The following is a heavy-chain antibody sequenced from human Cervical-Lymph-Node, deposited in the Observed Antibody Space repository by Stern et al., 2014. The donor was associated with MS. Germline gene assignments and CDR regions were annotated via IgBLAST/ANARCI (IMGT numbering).Heavy chain of an antibody. CDR2: MNPDSGAA. CDR3: TKAWDS. V-gene: IGHV1-8*02. CDR1: GYPFTSDD. Sequence: VQLVESGAEVRKPGASVKVSCKASGYPFTSDDINWVRQAPGQGLEWMGWMNPDSGAAGLAQKFQGRVTMTRDTSITTAFMELTNLRSDDTAVYYCTKAWDSWGPGTLIIVSS. J-gene: IGHJ5*01.